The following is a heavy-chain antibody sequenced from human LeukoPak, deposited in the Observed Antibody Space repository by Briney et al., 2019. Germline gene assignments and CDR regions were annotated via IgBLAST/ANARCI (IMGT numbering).Heavy chain of an antibody. CDR2: IYNSGIT. CDR3: ARDHLPAAAPGYYMDV. J-gene: IGHJ6*03. D-gene: IGHD6-13*01. Sequence: SETLSLTCTVSGGSISSHFWSWIRQLPGKGLEWIGYIYNSGITNYNPSLKSRVTMSVDTSKNQFSLMLRSVSAAGTAVYYCARDHLPAAAPGYYMDVWGKGTTVTVSS. CDR1: GGSISSHF. V-gene: IGHV4-59*11.